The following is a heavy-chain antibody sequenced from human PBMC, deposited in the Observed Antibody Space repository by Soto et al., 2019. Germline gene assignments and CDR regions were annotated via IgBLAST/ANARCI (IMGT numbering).Heavy chain of an antibody. V-gene: IGHV4-31*03. CDR2: IYYSGST. CDR3: ARSHHCTNGVCYAFDI. J-gene: IGHJ3*02. CDR1: GGSISSGGYY. D-gene: IGHD2-8*01. Sequence: SETLSLTCTVSGGSISSGGYYWSWIRQHPGKGLEWIGYIYYSGSTYYNPSLKSRVTISVDTSKNQFSLKLSSVTAADTAVYYCARSHHCTNGVCYAFDIWGQGTMVTVSS.